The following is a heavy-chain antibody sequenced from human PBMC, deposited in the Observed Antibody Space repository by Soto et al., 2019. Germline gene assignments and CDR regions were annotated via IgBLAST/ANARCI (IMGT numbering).Heavy chain of an antibody. CDR1: GFTFSSYG. D-gene: IGHD3-22*01. Sequence: GGSLRLSCAASGFTFSSYGMHWVRQAPGKGLEWVAVISYDGSNKYYADSVKGRFTISRDNSKNTLYLQMNSLRAEDTAVYYCAKLTEDGIDSSGYYSDYWGQGTLVTVSS. CDR3: AKLTEDGIDSSGYYSDY. J-gene: IGHJ4*02. V-gene: IGHV3-30*18. CDR2: ISYDGSNK.